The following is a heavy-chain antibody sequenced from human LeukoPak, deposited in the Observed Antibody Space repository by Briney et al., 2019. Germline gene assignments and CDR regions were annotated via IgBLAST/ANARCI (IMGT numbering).Heavy chain of an antibody. J-gene: IGHJ4*02. V-gene: IGHV4-59*01. D-gene: IGHD6-19*01. CDR1: GGSISSYY. Sequence: SETLSLTCTVSGGSISSYYWSWNRQPPGKGLEWIGYIYYSGSTNYNPSLKSRVTISVDTSKNQFSLKLSSVTAADTAVYYCARDSEGQWLVSGFDYWGQGTLVTVSS. CDR3: ARDSEGQWLVSGFDY. CDR2: IYYSGST.